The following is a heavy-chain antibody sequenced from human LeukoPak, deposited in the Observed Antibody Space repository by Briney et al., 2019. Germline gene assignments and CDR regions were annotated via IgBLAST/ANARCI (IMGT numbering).Heavy chain of an antibody. CDR2: IIPIFGTA. Sequence: SVKVSCKASGGTFSSYAISWVRQAPGQGLEWMGGIIPIFGTANYAQKFQGRVTVTADESTSTAYMELSSLRSEDTAVYYCARGSYPAGTADYWGQGTLVTVSS. J-gene: IGHJ4*02. V-gene: IGHV1-69*01. CDR1: GGTFSSYA. CDR3: ARGSYPAGTADY. D-gene: IGHD6-13*01.